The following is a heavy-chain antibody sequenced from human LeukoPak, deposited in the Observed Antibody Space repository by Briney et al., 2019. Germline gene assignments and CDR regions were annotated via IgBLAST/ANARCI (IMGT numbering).Heavy chain of an antibody. D-gene: IGHD6-13*01. Sequence: GGSLRLSCAASGFTFSSYAMSWVRQAPGKGLEWVSAISGSGGSTYYADSVKGRFTISRDSSKNTLYLQMNSLRAEDTAVYYCAKGYSSSWGYNWFDPWGQGTLVTVSS. J-gene: IGHJ5*02. CDR2: ISGSGGST. CDR3: AKGYSSSWGYNWFDP. CDR1: GFTFSSYA. V-gene: IGHV3-23*01.